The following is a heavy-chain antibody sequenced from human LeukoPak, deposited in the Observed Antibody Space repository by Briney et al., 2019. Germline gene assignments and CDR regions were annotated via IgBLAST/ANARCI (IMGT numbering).Heavy chain of an antibody. CDR3: ARELSGPMVRGRQYYFDY. D-gene: IGHD3-10*01. J-gene: IGHJ4*02. CDR2: ISSSSSYI. CDR1: GFTFSSYS. Sequence: GGSLRLSCATSGFTFSSYSMNWVRQAPGKGLEWASSISSSSSYIYYADSVKGRFTISRDNAKNSLYLQMNSLRAEDTAVYYCARELSGPMVRGRQYYFDYWGQGTLVTVSS. V-gene: IGHV3-21*01.